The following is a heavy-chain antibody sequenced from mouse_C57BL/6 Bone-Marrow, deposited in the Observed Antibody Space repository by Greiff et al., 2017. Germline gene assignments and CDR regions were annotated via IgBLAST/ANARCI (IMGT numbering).Heavy chain of an antibody. V-gene: IGHV5-4*01. J-gene: IGHJ2*01. CDR2: ISVGGSYT. CDR3: ARDGY. Sequence: DVMLVESGGGLVKPGGSLKLSCPASGFTFSSYAMSWVRQTPEKRREWVATISVGGSYTYYPDNVKGRFTISRDNTKNNLYMQMSHLKSEDTAMYYCARDGYWGQGTTLTVSS. CDR1: GFTFSSYA.